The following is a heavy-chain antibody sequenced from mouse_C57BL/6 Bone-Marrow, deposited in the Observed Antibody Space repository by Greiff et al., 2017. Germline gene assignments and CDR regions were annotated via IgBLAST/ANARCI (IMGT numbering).Heavy chain of an antibody. CDR1: GYTFTSYW. J-gene: IGHJ2*01. Sequence: HVQLQQPGAELVMPGASVKLSCKASGYTFTSYWMHWVKQRPGQGLEWIGEIDPSDSYTNYNQKFKGKSTLTVDKSSSTAYMQLSSLTSEDSAVYYCARGAYWGQGTTLTVSS. CDR3: ARGAY. V-gene: IGHV1-69*01. CDR2: IDPSDSYT.